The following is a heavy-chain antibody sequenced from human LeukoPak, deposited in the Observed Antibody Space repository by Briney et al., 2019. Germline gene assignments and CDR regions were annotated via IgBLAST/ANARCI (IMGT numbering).Heavy chain of an antibody. CDR1: GGTFSSYA. CDR2: IIPIFGTA. V-gene: IGHV1-69*01. D-gene: IGHD3-9*01. CDR3: ARVARDNYDILTGSRTREFDP. Sequence: SVKVSCKASGGTFSSYAISWVRQAPGQGLEWMGGIIPIFGTANYAQKFQGRVTITADESTSTAYMELSSLRSEDTAVYYCARVARDNYDILTGSRTREFDPWGQGTLVTVSS. J-gene: IGHJ5*02.